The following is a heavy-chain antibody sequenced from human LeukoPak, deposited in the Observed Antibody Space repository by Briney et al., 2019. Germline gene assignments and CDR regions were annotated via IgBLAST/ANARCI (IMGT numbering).Heavy chain of an antibody. CDR3: ARTGGYSYGLLDY. Sequence: SETLSLTCTVSGGSVSSGSYYWSWIRQPPGKGLEWIGYIYYSGSTNYNPSLKSRVTITVDTSKNQFSLKLSSVTAADTAVYYCARTGGYSYGLLDYWGQGTLVTVSS. V-gene: IGHV4-61*01. J-gene: IGHJ4*02. D-gene: IGHD5-18*01. CDR1: GGSVSSGSYY. CDR2: IYYSGST.